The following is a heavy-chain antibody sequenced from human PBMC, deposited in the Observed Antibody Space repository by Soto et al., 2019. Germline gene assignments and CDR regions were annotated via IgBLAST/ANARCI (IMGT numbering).Heavy chain of an antibody. CDR1: GFTFSSYA. CDR2: ISYDGSNK. D-gene: IGHD3-10*01. Sequence: PGGSLRLSWAASGFTFSSYAMHWVRQAPGKGLEWVAVISYDGSNKYYADSVKGRFTISRDNSKNTLYLQMNSLRAEDTAVYYCARDIQVSWFGELFLPDGSGYYYYGMDVWGQGTTVTVSS. CDR3: ARDIQVSWFGELFLPDGSGYYYYGMDV. J-gene: IGHJ6*02. V-gene: IGHV3-30-3*01.